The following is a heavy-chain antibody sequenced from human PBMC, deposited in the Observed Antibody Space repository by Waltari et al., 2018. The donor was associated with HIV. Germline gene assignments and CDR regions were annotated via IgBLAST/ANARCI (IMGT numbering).Heavy chain of an antibody. J-gene: IGHJ6*02. Sequence: EVQLVESGGNLVQPGGSLRLSCVASGFNFNKFYMTWVRQVPGKGLGWEDKIEPDGGGKAYSGSVKGRFITYRDNTRNPLYLQMNSLRVEDTGLYYWVRTQIDPYYGMDVWGQGTTVTVSS. D-gene: IGHD3-9*01. CDR2: IEPDGGGK. V-gene: IGHV3-7*01. CDR1: GFNFNKFY. CDR3: VRTQIDPYYGMDV.